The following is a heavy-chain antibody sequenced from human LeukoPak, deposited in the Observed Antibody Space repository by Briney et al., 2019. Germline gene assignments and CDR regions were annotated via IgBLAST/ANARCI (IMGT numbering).Heavy chain of an antibody. J-gene: IGHJ6*02. D-gene: IGHD2-2*01. CDR3: ARTAIVVANYYYYGMDV. CDR1: GGSISSSSYY. CDR2: IYYSGST. Sequence: SETLSLTCTVSGGSISSSSYYWGWIRQPPGKGLEWIGSIYYSGSTYYNPSLKSRVTISVDTSKNQFSLKLSSVTAADTAVYYCARTAIVVANYYYYGMDVWGQGTTVTVSS. V-gene: IGHV4-39*07.